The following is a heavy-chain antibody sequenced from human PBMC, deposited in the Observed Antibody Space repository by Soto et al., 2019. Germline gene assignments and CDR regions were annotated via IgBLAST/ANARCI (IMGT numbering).Heavy chain of an antibody. CDR1: GYTFTSYG. CDR2: ISAYNGNT. CDR3: ARRAAGTEYFDY. J-gene: IGHJ4*02. D-gene: IGHD6-13*01. Sequence: ASVKVSCKASGYTFTSYGISGVRQAPGQGLEWMGWISAYNGNTNYAQKLQGRVTMTTDTSTSTAYMELRSLRSDDTAVYYCARRAAGTEYFDYWGQGTLVTVSS. V-gene: IGHV1-18*01.